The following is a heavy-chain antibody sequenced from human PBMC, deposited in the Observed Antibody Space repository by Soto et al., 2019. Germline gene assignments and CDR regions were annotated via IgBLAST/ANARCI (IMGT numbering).Heavy chain of an antibody. V-gene: IGHV1-18*01. CDR1: GYTFTTYG. J-gene: IGHJ5*02. CDR2: ISAYNGNT. D-gene: IGHD6-19*01. Sequence: QVQLVQSGAEVKKPGASVKVSCKASGYTFTTYGINWVRQAPGQGLEWMGLISAYNGNTNYAQKLQGRVTMTTDTSTSTAYMELRSLRSDDTAVYYCARDRGQWLSKGEFDPWGQGTRVTVSS. CDR3: ARDRGQWLSKGEFDP.